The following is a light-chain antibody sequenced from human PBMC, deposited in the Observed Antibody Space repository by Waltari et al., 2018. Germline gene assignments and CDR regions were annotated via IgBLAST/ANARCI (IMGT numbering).Light chain of an antibody. V-gene: IGKV1-39*01. CDR3: QQSYNTPT. CDR1: QRINNY. CDR2: AES. Sequence: DLQMTQSPSSLSASVGDRVTIPCQASQRINNYLNWYQQKPGKAPNLLIYAESTLQNGAPSMFSGSGSGTDFTLTISSLQPEDFATYYCQQSYNTPTLGPGTKVEI. J-gene: IGKJ3*01.